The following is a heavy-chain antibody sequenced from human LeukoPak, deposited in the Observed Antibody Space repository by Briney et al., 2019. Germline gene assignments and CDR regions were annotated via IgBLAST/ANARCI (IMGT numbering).Heavy chain of an antibody. CDR3: ARDYNSVTHWFFDL. Sequence: SETLSLNCSVSGGSISNYYWNWIRQPPGKGLEWIGTLYNSGSTTYNPSLKSRITISVDTSKNQFPLKLASVTAADTAVYYCARDYNSVTHWFFDLWGRGTLVTVSP. CDR1: GGSISNYY. J-gene: IGHJ2*01. D-gene: IGHD4-17*01. CDR2: LYNSGST. V-gene: IGHV4-59*01.